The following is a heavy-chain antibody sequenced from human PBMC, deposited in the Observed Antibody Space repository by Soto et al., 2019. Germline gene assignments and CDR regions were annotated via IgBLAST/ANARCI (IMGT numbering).Heavy chain of an antibody. CDR1: GFTFSSYW. D-gene: IGHD5-12*01. Sequence: GESLKISCAASGFTFSSYWMHWVRQAPGKGLVWVSRINSDGSSTSYVDSMKGRFTISRDNAKNTLYLQMNSLKAEDTAVYYCARGEEMATITADYYYGMDVWGQGTTVTVSS. CDR2: INSDGSST. V-gene: IGHV3-74*01. J-gene: IGHJ6*02. CDR3: ARGEEMATITADYYYGMDV.